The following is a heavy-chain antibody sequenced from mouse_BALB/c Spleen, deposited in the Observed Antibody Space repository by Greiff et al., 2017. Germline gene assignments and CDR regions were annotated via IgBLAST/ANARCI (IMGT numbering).Heavy chain of an antibody. D-gene: IGHD2-10*02. Sequence: EVQLQESGGGLVQPGGSLKLSCAASGFTFSSYTMSWVRQTPEKRLEWVAYISNGGGSTYYPDTVKGRFTISRDNAKNTLYLQMSSLKSEDTAMYYCARQGYGNYQAWFAYWGQGTLVTVSA. J-gene: IGHJ3*01. CDR2: ISNGGGST. V-gene: IGHV5-12-2*01. CDR1: GFTFSSYT. CDR3: ARQGYGNYQAWFAY.